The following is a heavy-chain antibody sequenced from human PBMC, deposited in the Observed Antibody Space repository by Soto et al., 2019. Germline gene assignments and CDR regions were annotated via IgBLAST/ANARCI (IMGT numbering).Heavy chain of an antibody. D-gene: IGHD6-13*01. CDR3: ATGSSSWYGTQLDY. Sequence: PGGSLRLSCAASGFTFSSYGMHWVRQAPGKGLEWVAVISYDGSNKYYADSVKGRFTISRDNSKNTLYLQMNSPRAEDTAVYYCATGSSSWYGTQLDYWGQGTLVTVSS. CDR2: ISYDGSNK. CDR1: GFTFSSYG. V-gene: IGHV3-30*03. J-gene: IGHJ4*02.